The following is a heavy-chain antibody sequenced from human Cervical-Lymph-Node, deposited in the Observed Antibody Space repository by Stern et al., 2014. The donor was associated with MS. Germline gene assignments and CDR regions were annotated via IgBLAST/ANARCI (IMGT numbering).Heavy chain of an antibody. Sequence: VQLGQSGPEVKRPGESLKISCQASGYTFTSYWIGWVRQMPGQGLEWIAIIFPGGSDIRYSPTFQAQVTISANKSNSTAYLQWNNLKPSDTAIYYCARQRYFDYWGQGTLVTVSS. CDR2: IFPGGSDI. CDR3: ARQRYFDY. CDR1: GYTFTSYW. V-gene: IGHV5-51*01. J-gene: IGHJ4*02.